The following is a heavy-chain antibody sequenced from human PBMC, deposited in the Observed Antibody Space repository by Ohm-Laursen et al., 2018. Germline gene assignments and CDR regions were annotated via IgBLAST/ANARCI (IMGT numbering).Heavy chain of an antibody. CDR2: INPNSGGT. CDR3: ARDSADFWSGYLSNGMDV. J-gene: IGHJ6*02. D-gene: IGHD3-3*01. V-gene: IGHV1-2*02. Sequence: SVKVSCKSSGYTFTGYYMHWVRQAPGQGLEWMGWINPNSGGTNYAQKFQGRVTMTRDTSISTAYMELSGLRSDDTAVYYCARDSADFWSGYLSNGMDVWGQGTTVTVSS. CDR1: GYTFTGYY.